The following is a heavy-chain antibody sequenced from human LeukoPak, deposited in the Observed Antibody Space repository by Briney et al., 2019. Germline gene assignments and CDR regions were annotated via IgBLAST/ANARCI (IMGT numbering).Heavy chain of an antibody. V-gene: IGHV3-7*04. CDR3: TRVGYIDEGIDY. CDR1: GFPFSSYW. J-gene: IGHJ4*02. D-gene: IGHD5-24*01. CDR2: IKQDGSKK. Sequence: GVSLRLSCVASGFPFSSYWMTWVRQAPGKGLEWVANIKQDGSKKSYVDSVKGRFTISRDNAKNSLYLQMNSLRAEDTAIYYCTRVGYIDEGIDYWGQGTLVTVSS.